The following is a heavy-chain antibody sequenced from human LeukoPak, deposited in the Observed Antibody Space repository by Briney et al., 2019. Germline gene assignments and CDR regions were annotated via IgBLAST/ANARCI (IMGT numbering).Heavy chain of an antibody. CDR1: GFTFSSYA. CDR2: IKQDGSEK. Sequence: TGGSLRLSCAASGFTFSSYAMSWVRQAPGKGLEWVANIKQDGSEKYYVDSVKGRFTISRDNAKNSLYLQMNSLRAEDTAVYYCARDRKGRVDYWGQGTLVTVSS. J-gene: IGHJ4*02. V-gene: IGHV3-7*01. CDR3: ARDRKGRVDY.